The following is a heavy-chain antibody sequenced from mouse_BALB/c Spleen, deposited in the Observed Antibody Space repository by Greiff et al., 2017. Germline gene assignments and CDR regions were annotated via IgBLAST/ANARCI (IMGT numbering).Heavy chain of an antibody. CDR1: GFSLTSYG. CDR3: ARGDGNYVSYAMDY. CDR2: IWAGGST. V-gene: IGHV2-9*02. Sequence: VQRVESGPGLVAPSQSLSITCTVSGFSLTSYGVPWVRQPPGKGLEWLGVIWAGGSTNYNSALMSRLSISKDNSKSQVFLKMNSLQTDDTAMYYCARGDGNYVSYAMDYWGQGTSGTVAS. J-gene: IGHJ4*01. D-gene: IGHD2-1*01.